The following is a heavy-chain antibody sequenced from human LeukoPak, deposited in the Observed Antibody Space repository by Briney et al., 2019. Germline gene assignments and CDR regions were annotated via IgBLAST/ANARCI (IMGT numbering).Heavy chain of an antibody. CDR1: GFTFSNYA. D-gene: IGHD4-17*01. CDR2: ISIDGRGT. CDR3: VRESYGDFN. Sequence: GGSLRLSCAASGFTFSNYALHWVRQAPGKGLEWMAVISIDGRGTYYAGSVKGRFTISRDNSKNTLFLQMNSLRAEDTAFYYCVRESYGDFNWGQGTLVTVSS. J-gene: IGHJ4*02. V-gene: IGHV3-30*04.